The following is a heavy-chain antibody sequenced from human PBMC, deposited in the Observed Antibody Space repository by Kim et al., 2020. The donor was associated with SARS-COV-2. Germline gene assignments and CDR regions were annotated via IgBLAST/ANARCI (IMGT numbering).Heavy chain of an antibody. CDR1: GYSFTSYW. Sequence: GESLKISCKGSGYSFTSYWISWVRQMPGKGLEWMGRIDPSDSYTNYSPSFQGHVTISADKSISTAYLQWSSLKASDTAMYYCARPLDYSNYYYYGMDVWGQGTTVTVSS. J-gene: IGHJ6*02. V-gene: IGHV5-10-1*01. D-gene: IGHD4-4*01. CDR2: IDPSDSYT. CDR3: ARPLDYSNYYYYGMDV.